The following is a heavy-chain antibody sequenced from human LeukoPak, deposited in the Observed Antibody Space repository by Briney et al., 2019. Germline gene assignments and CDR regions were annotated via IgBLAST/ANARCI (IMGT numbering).Heavy chain of an antibody. J-gene: IGHJ4*02. CDR1: GFTFSSYS. Sequence: GGSLRLSCAASGFTFSSYSMNWVRQAPGKGLEWVSSISSSGAYIFYADSVKGRFTISRDNAKNSLYLQMKSLRVEDTAIYYCARDTSTSQKLVAAFDYWGQGTLVTVSS. V-gene: IGHV3-21*06. D-gene: IGHD6-13*01. CDR2: ISSSGAYI. CDR3: ARDTSTSQKLVAAFDY.